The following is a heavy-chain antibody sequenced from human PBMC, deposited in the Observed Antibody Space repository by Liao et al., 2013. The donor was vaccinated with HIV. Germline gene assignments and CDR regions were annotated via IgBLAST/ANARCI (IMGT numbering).Heavy chain of an antibody. D-gene: IGHD1-14*01. V-gene: IGHV4-61*02. CDR2: IYTSGTT. CDR1: GGSISSGSYY. J-gene: IGHJ3*01. CDR3: ARTLPPYRNSFDV. Sequence: QVQLQESGPGLVKPSQTLSLTCTVSGGSISSGSYYWNWIRQPAGKGLEWIGRIYTSGTTNYNSSLKSRVTISVDTSKNQFSLRLTSVTAADTAVYYCARTLPPYRNSFDVWAKGNGHRLF.